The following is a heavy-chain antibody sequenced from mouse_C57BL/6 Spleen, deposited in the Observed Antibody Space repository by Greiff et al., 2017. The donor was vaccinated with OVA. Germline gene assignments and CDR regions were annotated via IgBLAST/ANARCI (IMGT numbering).Heavy chain of an antibody. J-gene: IGHJ4*01. Sequence: EVQLQESGGGLVKPGGSLKLSCAASGFTFSDYGMHWVRQAPEKGLEWVAYISSGSSTIYYADTVKGRFTISRDNAKNTLFLQMTSLRSEDTAMYYCATPITTVVATGAMDYWGQGTSVTVSS. CDR3: ATPITTVVATGAMDY. CDR1: GFTFSDYG. CDR2: ISSGSSTI. D-gene: IGHD1-1*01. V-gene: IGHV5-17*01.